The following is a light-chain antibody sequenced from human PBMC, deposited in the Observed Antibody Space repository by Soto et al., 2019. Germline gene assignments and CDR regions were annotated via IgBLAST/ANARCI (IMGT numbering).Light chain of an antibody. CDR2: GAS. V-gene: IGKV3-20*01. CDR3: QQYGSSGT. J-gene: IGKJ1*01. CDR1: QSFNSIY. Sequence: EIVLTHSPGTLSLSPGEIATLSCRASQSFNSIYLAWYQQKPGQAPRLLIYGASSRATGIPDRFSGSGSGTDFTLTISRLEPEDFAVYYCQQYGSSGTFGQGTKVDIK.